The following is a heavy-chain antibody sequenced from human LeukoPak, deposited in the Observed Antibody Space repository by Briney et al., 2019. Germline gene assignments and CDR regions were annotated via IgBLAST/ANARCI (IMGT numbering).Heavy chain of an antibody. J-gene: IGHJ4*02. CDR3: ARNRGVDTAMPFDY. D-gene: IGHD5-18*01. CDR2: ISAYNGNT. Sequence: SASVTVSCKTSGYTFNSFGITWLRQAPGQGLEWMGWISAYNGNTNYAQKLQGRVTMTTDTSTSTAYMELRSLRSDDTAVYYCARNRGVDTAMPFDYWGQGTLVTVSS. CDR1: GYTFNSFG. V-gene: IGHV1-18*01.